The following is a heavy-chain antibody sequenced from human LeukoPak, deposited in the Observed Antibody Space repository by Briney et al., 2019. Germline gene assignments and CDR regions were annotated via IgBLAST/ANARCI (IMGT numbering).Heavy chain of an antibody. D-gene: IGHD4-11*01. V-gene: IGHV4-39*01. CDR2: IYYSGST. Sequence: SETLSLTCTVSGGYISTSNYYWGWIRQSPGKGLEWIGNIYYSGSTYYNPSLKSRVTISVDTSKNQFSLKLSSVTAADTAVYYCARHFIDSNYAYWGQGTLVTVSS. J-gene: IGHJ4*02. CDR3: ARHFIDSNYAY. CDR1: GGYISTSNYY.